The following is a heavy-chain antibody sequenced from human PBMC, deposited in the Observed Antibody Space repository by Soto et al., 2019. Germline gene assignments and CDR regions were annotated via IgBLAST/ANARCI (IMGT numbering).Heavy chain of an antibody. V-gene: IGHV3-11*01. CDR1: GFTFSDYY. CDR2: ISSSGSTI. CDR3: AKDSRHDYSNPSDY. Sequence: GGSLRLSCAASGFTFSDYYMSWIRQAPGKGLEWVSYISSSGSTIYYADSVKGRFTISRDNSKNTLYLQMNSLRAEDSAIYYCAKDSRHDYSNPSDYWGQGTLVTVSS. J-gene: IGHJ4*02. D-gene: IGHD4-4*01.